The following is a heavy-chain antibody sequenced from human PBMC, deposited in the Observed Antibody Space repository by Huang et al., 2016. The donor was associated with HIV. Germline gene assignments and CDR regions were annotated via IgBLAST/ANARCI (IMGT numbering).Heavy chain of an antibody. V-gene: IGHV4-34*01. CDR3: ARQWVLLDYLMGMDV. CDR1: GASFTGNY. Sequence: QVHLQQWGAGLLKPSETLTLTCAVSGASFTGNYWTWIRQTPGKGLEWIGEINDSGATIYKPSLVSRVTISIDRSKKQFSLRLSSMTAADTAVYYCARQWVLLDYLMGMDVWGQGTTVIVSS. CDR2: INDSGAT. D-gene: IGHD3-3*01. J-gene: IGHJ6*02.